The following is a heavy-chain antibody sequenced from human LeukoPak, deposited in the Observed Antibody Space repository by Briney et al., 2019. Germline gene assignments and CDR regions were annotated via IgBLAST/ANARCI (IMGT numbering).Heavy chain of an antibody. CDR2: ISSGSSTI. J-gene: IGHJ4*02. V-gene: IGHV3-48*02. CDR3: ATRGAAAGPDFEY. Sequence: PGGSLRLSCAASGFTFSTYSMTWVRQAPGKGLEWVSYISSGSSTIYYADSVKGRFTISRDNAKNSLYLQMNSLRDEDTAVYYCATRGAAAGPDFEYWGQGTLVTVSS. CDR1: GFTFSTYS. D-gene: IGHD6-13*01.